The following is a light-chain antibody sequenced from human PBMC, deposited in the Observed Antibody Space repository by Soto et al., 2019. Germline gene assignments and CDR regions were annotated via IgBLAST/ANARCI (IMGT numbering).Light chain of an antibody. Sequence: EIVLTQSPGTLSLSPGERATLSCRASQSVSSSYLAWYQQKPGQAPRLLIYGASSRATGIPDRFSGSGSGTDFTLTISRLEPEDFAVYYCQQYGSSPVTFCQGTKLEIK. J-gene: IGKJ2*01. CDR1: QSVSSSY. CDR3: QQYGSSPVT. V-gene: IGKV3-20*01. CDR2: GAS.